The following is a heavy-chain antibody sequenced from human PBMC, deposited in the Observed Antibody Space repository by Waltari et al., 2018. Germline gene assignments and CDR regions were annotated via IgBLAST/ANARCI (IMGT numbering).Heavy chain of an antibody. D-gene: IGHD1-26*01. CDR2: INPNSGDK. V-gene: IGHV1-2*02. Sequence: QVQLVQSGAEVKKPGAAVTVSGKASEDTFNGYYIQWVRQAPGQGLEWMGWINPNSGDKNYGAKFRGRVTMTRDTSIHTAYMELSRLRSDDTAIYFCARAIGWEQIDYWGQGTLVTVSS. CDR3: ARAIGWEQIDY. J-gene: IGHJ4*02. CDR1: EDTFNGYY.